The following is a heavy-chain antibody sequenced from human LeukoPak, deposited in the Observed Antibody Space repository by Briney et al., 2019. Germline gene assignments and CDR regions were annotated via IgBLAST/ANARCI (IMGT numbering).Heavy chain of an antibody. CDR1: GYTFTSYH. Sequence: GASVKVSCKASGYTFTSYHMHWVRQAPGQGLEIMGIINPSGGSTTYAQKFQGRVTMTRDTSTSTVYMELSSLRSEDTAVYYCAKLAAAGTAHYYFDYWGQGTLVIVSS. J-gene: IGHJ4*02. CDR2: INPSGGST. D-gene: IGHD6-13*01. V-gene: IGHV1-46*01. CDR3: AKLAAAGTAHYYFDY.